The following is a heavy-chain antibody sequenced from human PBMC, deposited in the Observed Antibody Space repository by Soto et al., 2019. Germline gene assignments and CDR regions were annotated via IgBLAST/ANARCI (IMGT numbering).Heavy chain of an antibody. CDR2: ISYDGSNK. CDR3: AKDQTLRFLEWLLYYFDY. CDR1: GFTFSSYG. D-gene: IGHD3-3*01. V-gene: IGHV3-30*18. J-gene: IGHJ4*02. Sequence: ESGGGVVQPGRSLRLSCAASGFTFSSYGMHWVRQAPGKGLEWVAVISYDGSNKYYADSVKGRFTISRDNSKNTLYLQMNSLRAEDTAVYYCAKDQTLRFLEWLLYYFDYWGQGTLVTVSS.